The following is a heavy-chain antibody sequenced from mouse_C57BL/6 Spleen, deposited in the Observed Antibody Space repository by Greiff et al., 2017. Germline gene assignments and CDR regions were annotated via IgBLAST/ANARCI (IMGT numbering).Heavy chain of an antibody. J-gene: IGHJ2*01. D-gene: IGHD1-1*01. CDR3: ATGGGFITTGFDY. Sequence: ESGPGLVKPSQSLSLTCSVTGYSITSGYYWNWIRQFPGNKLEWMGYISYDGSNNYNPSLKNRISITRDTSKNQFFLKLNSVTTEDTATYYCATGGGFITTGFDYWGQGTTLTVSS. CDR2: ISYDGSN. V-gene: IGHV3-6*01. CDR1: GYSITSGYY.